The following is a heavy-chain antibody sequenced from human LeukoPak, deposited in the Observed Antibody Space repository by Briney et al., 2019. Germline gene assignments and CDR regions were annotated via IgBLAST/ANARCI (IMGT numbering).Heavy chain of an antibody. J-gene: IGHJ3*02. CDR1: GYSISSGYY. CDR2: IYHSGTT. Sequence: PSETLSLTCTVSGYSISSGYYWGWIRQPPGKGLEWIGIIYHSGTTYYNPSLKSRATISVDTSKNQFSLKLSSVTAADTAVYYCASRYDYVTPGAFDIWGQGTMVTVSS. D-gene: IGHD3-16*01. V-gene: IGHV4-38-2*02. CDR3: ASRYDYVTPGAFDI.